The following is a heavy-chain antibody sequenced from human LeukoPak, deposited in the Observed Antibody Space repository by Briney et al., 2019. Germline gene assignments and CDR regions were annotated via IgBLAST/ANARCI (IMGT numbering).Heavy chain of an antibody. CDR1: GYTFTGYY. D-gene: IGHD6-19*01. J-gene: IGHJ3*02. CDR2: INPNSGGT. Sequence: ASVKVSCKASGYTFTGYYMHWVRQAPGQGLEWMGWINPNSGGTNYAQKFQGRVTMTRDTSISTAYMELSRLRSDDTAVYYCARDLIRWLVPQRDAFDIWGQGTMVTVSS. CDR3: ARDLIRWLVPQRDAFDI. V-gene: IGHV1-2*02.